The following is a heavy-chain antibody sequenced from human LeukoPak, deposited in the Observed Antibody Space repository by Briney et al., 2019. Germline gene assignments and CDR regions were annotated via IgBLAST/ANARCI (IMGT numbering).Heavy chain of an antibody. CDR1: GGSISSYY. Sequence: SETLSLTCTVSGGSISSYYWSWIRQPPGKGLEWIGYIYYSGSTNYNPSLKSRVTISVDTSKNQFSLKLSSVTAADTAVYYCARGRGGSAYFDYRGQGTLVTVSS. J-gene: IGHJ4*02. CDR2: IYYSGST. V-gene: IGHV4-59*01. CDR3: ARGRGGSAYFDY. D-gene: IGHD2-15*01.